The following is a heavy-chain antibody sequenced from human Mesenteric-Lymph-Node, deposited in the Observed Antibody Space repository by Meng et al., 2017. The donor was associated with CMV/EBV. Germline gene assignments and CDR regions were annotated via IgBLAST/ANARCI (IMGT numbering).Heavy chain of an antibody. CDR1: GYTFTDFY. V-gene: IGHV1-2*06. D-gene: IGHD2/OR15-2a*01. CDR3: ARDNVNPEGFDP. CDR2: INPNSGVS. J-gene: IGHJ5*02. Sequence: QVQLVQSGAEVKKPGASVKVSCKASGYTFTDFYIHWVRQAPGQGLEWMGRINPNSGVSNSAQNFQGRVTMTRDMSISTAYMELGRLTSDDTAVYYCARDNVNPEGFDPWGQGTLVTVSS.